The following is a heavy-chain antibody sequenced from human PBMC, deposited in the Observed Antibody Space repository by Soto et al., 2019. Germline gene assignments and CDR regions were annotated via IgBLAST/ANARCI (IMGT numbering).Heavy chain of an antibody. CDR3: AKQGRIAASGMDV. CDR1: GFTFSNYA. CDR2: ISASGGST. V-gene: IGHV3-23*01. D-gene: IGHD6-13*01. J-gene: IGHJ6*02. Sequence: EVQLLESGGGLVQPGGSLRLSCAASGFTFSNYAMTWVRQAPGKGLEWVSSISASGGSTYYADSVKGRFTISRDNSKNTLYLQMNSRRAEDTAVYYCAKQGRIAASGMDVWGQGTTVTVSS.